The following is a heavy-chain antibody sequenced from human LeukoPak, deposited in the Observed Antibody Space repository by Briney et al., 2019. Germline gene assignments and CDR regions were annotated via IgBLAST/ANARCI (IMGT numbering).Heavy chain of an antibody. CDR3: ASGRITMVRGVIPNWFDP. V-gene: IGHV4-39*07. J-gene: IGHJ5*02. CDR1: GGSISSSSYY. D-gene: IGHD3-10*01. CDR2: IYYSGSP. Sequence: SETLSLTCTVSGGSISSSSYYWGWIRQPPGKGLEWIGSIYYSGSPTYNPSLKSRVSMSLDTSKNQFSLKLNSVTAADTAVYYCASGRITMVRGVIPNWFDPWGQGTLVTVSS.